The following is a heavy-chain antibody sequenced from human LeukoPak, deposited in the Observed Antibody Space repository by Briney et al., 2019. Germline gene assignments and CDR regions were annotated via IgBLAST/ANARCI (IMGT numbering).Heavy chain of an antibody. V-gene: IGHV3-15*01. D-gene: IGHD3-3*01. J-gene: IGHJ3*02. CDR3: TTEYYDFWSGYDAFDI. CDR2: IKSKTDGGTT. CDR1: GFTFSNAW. Sequence: GGSLRLSCAASGFTFSNAWMSWVRQAPGKGLEWVGRIKSKTDGGTTDYAAPVKGRFTISRGDSKNTLYLQMNSLKTEDTAVYYCTTEYYDFWSGYDAFDIWGQGTMVTVSS.